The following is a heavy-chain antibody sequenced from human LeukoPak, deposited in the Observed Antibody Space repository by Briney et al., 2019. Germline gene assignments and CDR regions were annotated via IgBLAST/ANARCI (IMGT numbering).Heavy chain of an antibody. J-gene: IGHJ4*02. CDR1: GFTFSSYA. CDR2: ISGSGGST. V-gene: IGHV3-23*01. Sequence: PGGSLRLSCAASGFTFSSYALSWVRQAPGKGLEWGSAISGSGGSTYYADSVKGRFTISRDNSKNTLYLQMNSPRAEDTAVYYCAKDHITMIVASWGQGTLVTVSS. CDR3: AKDHITMIVAS. D-gene: IGHD3-22*01.